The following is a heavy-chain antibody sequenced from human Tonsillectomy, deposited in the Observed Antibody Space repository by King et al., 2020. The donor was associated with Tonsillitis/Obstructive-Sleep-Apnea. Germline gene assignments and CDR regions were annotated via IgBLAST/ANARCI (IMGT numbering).Heavy chain of an antibody. CDR3: EHRGRNAYYYDGSGSQGAFDI. Sequence: TLKESGPTLVKPTQTLTLTCTFSGFSLSTSGVGVGWIRQPPGKALEWLALIYWDDDKRYRLSLKSRLTITKDTSKNQVVLTMTNMDPVDTATYYCEHRGRNAYYYDGSGSQGAFDIWGQGTVVTVSS. V-gene: IGHV2-5*02. CDR1: GFSLSTSGVG. CDR2: IYWDDDK. D-gene: IGHD3-22*01. J-gene: IGHJ3*02.